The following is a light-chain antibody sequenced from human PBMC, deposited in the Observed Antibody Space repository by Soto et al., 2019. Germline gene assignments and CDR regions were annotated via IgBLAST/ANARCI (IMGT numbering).Light chain of an antibody. J-gene: IGKJ5*01. Sequence: EIVMTQSPATLSVSPGERATLSCRASQSVTSNLAWYQQKPGQAPSLLIYGASTRATGIPARFSGSGSGTEFTLTISSLQSEDFAVYYCQQYNNWPPLTFGGGTRLEIK. CDR1: QSVTSN. V-gene: IGKV3-15*01. CDR2: GAS. CDR3: QQYNNWPPLT.